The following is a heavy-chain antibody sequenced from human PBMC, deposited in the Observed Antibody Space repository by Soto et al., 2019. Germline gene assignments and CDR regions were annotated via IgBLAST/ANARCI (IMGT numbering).Heavy chain of an antibody. J-gene: IGHJ4*02. CDR3: AKDMYSSSWYACSLDY. CDR2: ISYDGSAK. CDR1: GFTFSSYG. V-gene: IGHV3-30*18. Sequence: GGSLRLSCAASGFTFSSYGMHWVRQAPGKGLEWVAVISYDGSAKYYADSVKGRFTISRDNSKNTLYLQMNSLSAEDTAVYYCAKDMYSSSWYACSLDYWGQGTLVTVSS. D-gene: IGHD6-13*01.